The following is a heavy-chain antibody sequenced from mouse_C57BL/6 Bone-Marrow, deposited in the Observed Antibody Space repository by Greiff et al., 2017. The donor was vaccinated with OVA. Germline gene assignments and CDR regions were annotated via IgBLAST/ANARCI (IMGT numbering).Heavy chain of an antibody. CDR2: IYPRSGNT. J-gene: IGHJ3*01. CDR1: GYTFTSYG. CDR3: ARREWAWFAY. Sequence: VQLVESGAELARPGASVKLSCKASGYTFTSYGISWVKQRTGQGLEWIGEIYPRSGNTYYNAKFKGKATLTADKSSSTAYMELRSLTSEDSAVYFCARREWAWFAYWGQGTLVTVSA. V-gene: IGHV1-81*01.